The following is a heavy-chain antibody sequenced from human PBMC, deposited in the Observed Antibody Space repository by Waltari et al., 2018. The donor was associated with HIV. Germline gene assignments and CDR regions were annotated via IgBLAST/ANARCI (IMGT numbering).Heavy chain of an antibody. D-gene: IGHD6-19*01. CDR2: LWDDRSKK. CDR3: ARDPGTLLIAVAGAFDY. J-gene: IGHJ4*02. CDR1: GFSVSRYG. V-gene: IGHV3-33*01. Sequence: QVQLVESGGGVVRPGRSLRLSCAASGFSVSRYGMHWVRQAPGRGLGWVAVLWDDRSKKYYAGSVKGRFTVSRDTSKNTLYLEMNRLRAEDTAVYHCARDPGTLLIAVAGAFDYWGPGIPVTVSS.